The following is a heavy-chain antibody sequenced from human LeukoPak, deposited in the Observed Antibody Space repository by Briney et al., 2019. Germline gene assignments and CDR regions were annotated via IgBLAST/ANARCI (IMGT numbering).Heavy chain of an antibody. Sequence: GASVKVSCKASGYTFTSYGISWLRQAPGQRLDWMGWINGGSGYTKYSPEFQGRVTITRDTSASTAYMELSSLRSEDTAVYYCANPRYDSSGYYYVDWGQGTLVTVSS. J-gene: IGHJ4*02. CDR3: ANPRYDSSGYYYVD. CDR1: GYTFTSYG. V-gene: IGHV1-3*01. D-gene: IGHD3-22*01. CDR2: INGGSGYT.